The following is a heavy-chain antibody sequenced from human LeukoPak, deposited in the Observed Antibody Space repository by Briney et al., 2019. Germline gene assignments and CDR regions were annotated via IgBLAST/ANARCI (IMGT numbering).Heavy chain of an antibody. CDR1: GFTFSTYE. D-gene: IGHD3-22*01. V-gene: IGHV3-48*03. J-gene: IGHJ4*02. CDR2: ISSSGSTI. Sequence: GGSLRLSCAASGFTFSTYEMNWVRQAPGKGLEWVSYISSSGSTIYYAGSVKGRFTISRDNAKNSLYLQMNSLRAEDTAVYYCARDNYDSSTPYYFDYWGQGTLVTVSS. CDR3: ARDNYDSSTPYYFDY.